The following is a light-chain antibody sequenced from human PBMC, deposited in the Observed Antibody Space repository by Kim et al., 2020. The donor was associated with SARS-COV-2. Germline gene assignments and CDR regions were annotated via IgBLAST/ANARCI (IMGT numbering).Light chain of an antibody. Sequence: DIQMTQSPSSLSASVGDRVTVTCRASQSIDNFLNWYQRKPGKAPKLLLYGASSLQSGVPSRFSGSGSGTGFTLTITSLQPEDFATYFCQQGYRTPYTFGQGTKLEI. CDR2: GAS. CDR3: QQGYRTPYT. CDR1: QSIDNF. J-gene: IGKJ2*01. V-gene: IGKV1-39*01.